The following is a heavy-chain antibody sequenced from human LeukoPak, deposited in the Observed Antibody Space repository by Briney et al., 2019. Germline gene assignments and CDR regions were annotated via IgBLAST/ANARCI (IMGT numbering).Heavy chain of an antibody. J-gene: IGHJ4*02. Sequence: SGRSLRLSCAASGFTFSSYAMHWVRQAPGKGLEWVAVISYDGSNKYYADSVKGRFTISRDNSKNTLYLQMNSLRAEDTAVYYCARAQTVVVAAILLYFDYWGQGTLVTVSS. V-gene: IGHV3-30*04. D-gene: IGHD2-15*01. CDR2: ISYDGSNK. CDR1: GFTFSSYA. CDR3: ARAQTVVVAAILLYFDY.